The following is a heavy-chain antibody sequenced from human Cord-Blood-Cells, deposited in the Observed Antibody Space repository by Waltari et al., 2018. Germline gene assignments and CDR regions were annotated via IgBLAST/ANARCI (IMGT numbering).Heavy chain of an antibody. Sequence: QVQLQQWGAGLLKPSETLSLTCTVYGGSFSGYYWSWIRQPPGKGLGWIGEINHSGSTNYNPSLKSRVTISVDTSKHQFSLKLSSVTAADTAVYYCAREDDIFAFDIWGQGTMVTVSS. CDR2: INHSGST. CDR3: AREDDIFAFDI. J-gene: IGHJ3*02. CDR1: GGSFSGYY. D-gene: IGHD3-9*01. V-gene: IGHV4-34*01.